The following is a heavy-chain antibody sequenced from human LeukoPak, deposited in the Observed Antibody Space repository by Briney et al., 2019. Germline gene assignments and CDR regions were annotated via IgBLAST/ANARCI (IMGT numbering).Heavy chain of an antibody. CDR2: ISGSGGST. V-gene: IGHV3-23*01. CDR3: ARGANYSNDEWY. CDR1: GFTFSRSD. Sequence: GGSLRLSCAASGFTFSRSDMVWVRQAPGKGLEWVSIISGSGGSTFYADSVRGRFTISRDNSKNTLYLQMNSLRAEDTAVYYCARGANYSNDEWYWGQGTLVTVSS. J-gene: IGHJ4*02. D-gene: IGHD6-13*01.